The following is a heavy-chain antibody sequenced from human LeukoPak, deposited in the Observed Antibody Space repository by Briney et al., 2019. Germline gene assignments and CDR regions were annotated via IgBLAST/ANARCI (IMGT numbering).Heavy chain of an antibody. D-gene: IGHD3-10*01. V-gene: IGHV5-51*01. CDR1: GYSFTSYW. CDR3: ARAGYMVRGVTNWFDP. J-gene: IGHJ5*02. CDR2: IYPGDFDT. Sequence: GESLKISCKGSGYSFTSYWIGWVRQMPGKGLEWMGIIYPGDFDTRYSPSFQGQVTISADKSISTAYLQWSSLKASDTAMYYCARAGYMVRGVTNWFDPWGQGTLVTVSS.